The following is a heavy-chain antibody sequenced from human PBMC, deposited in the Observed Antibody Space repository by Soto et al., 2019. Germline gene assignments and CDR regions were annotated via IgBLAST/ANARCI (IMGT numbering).Heavy chain of an antibody. CDR1: GFTFSSYW. Sequence: GGSLRLSCAASGFTFSSYWMSWVRQAPGKGLEWVANIKQDESEKYYVDSVKGRFTISRDNAKNSLYLQMNSLRAEDTAVYYCARDGSPPAPTYYDFWSGGNDYWGQGTLVTVSS. CDR3: ARDGSPPAPTYYDFWSGGNDY. CDR2: IKQDESEK. D-gene: IGHD3-3*01. J-gene: IGHJ4*02. V-gene: IGHV3-7*01.